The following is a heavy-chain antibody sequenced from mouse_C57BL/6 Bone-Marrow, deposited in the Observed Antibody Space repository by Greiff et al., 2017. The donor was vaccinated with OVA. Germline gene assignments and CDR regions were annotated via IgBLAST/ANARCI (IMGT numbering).Heavy chain of an antibody. CDR2: INPGSGGT. Sequence: VQLQQSGAELVRPGTSVKVSCKASGYAFTNYLIEWVKQRPGQGLEWIGVINPGSGGTIYNEKFKGKATLTVDKSSSTAYMQLSNLTSEDSAVYVCASEGVYDGDYVDAMDYWGQGTSVTVSS. CDR3: ASEGVYDGDYVDAMDY. D-gene: IGHD2-3*01. J-gene: IGHJ4*01. V-gene: IGHV1-54*01. CDR1: GYAFTNYL.